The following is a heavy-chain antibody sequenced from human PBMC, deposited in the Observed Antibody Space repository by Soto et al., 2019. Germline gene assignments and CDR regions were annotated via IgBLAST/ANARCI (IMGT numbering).Heavy chain of an antibody. J-gene: IGHJ6*02. Sequence: GASVKVSCKASGGTFSSYAISWVRQAPGQGLEWMGGIIPTFGTANYAQKFQGRVTITADESTSTAYMELSSLRSEDTAVYYCAISNGLQLHGLENRQIISYGMDVWGQGTTVTVSS. CDR3: AISNGLQLHGLENRQIISYGMDV. CDR2: IIPTFGTA. V-gene: IGHV1-69*13. D-gene: IGHD5-12*01. CDR1: GGTFSSYA.